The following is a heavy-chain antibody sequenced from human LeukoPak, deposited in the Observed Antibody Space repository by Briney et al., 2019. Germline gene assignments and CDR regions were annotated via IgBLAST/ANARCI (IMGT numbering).Heavy chain of an antibody. CDR3: ARDSREWFGELINCFDP. D-gene: IGHD3-10*01. Sequence: ASVKVSCKASGYTFTGYYMHWVRQAPGQGLEWMGWINPNSGGTNYAQKFQGRVTMTRDTSISTAYMELSRLRSDDTAVYYCARDSREWFGELINCFDPWGQGTLVTVSS. CDR1: GYTFTGYY. V-gene: IGHV1-2*02. J-gene: IGHJ5*02. CDR2: INPNSGGT.